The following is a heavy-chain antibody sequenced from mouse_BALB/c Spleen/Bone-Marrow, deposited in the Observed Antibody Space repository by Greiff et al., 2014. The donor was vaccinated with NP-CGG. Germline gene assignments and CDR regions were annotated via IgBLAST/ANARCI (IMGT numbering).Heavy chain of an antibody. D-gene: IGHD2-1*01. CDR2: IHYSGTT. Sequence: DVKLQESGPDLVKPSQSLSLTCTVTGYSITSGYSWHWIRQFPGNKLEWMGYIHYSGTTNYNPSLKSRISITRDTSKSQFFLQLNSVTTEDTATYYCARRNGNYYFDYWGQGTTLTVSS. CDR3: ARRNGNYYFDY. CDR1: GYSITSGYS. J-gene: IGHJ2*01. V-gene: IGHV3-1*02.